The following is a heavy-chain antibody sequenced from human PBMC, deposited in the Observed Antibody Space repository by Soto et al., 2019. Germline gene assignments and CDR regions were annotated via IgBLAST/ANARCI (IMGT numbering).Heavy chain of an antibody. D-gene: IGHD6-13*01. Sequence: GESLKISCKGSGYSFTSYWIGWVRQMPGKGLEWMGIIYPGDSDTRYSPFFQGQVTISADKSISTAYLQWSSLKASDTAMYYCAKSLAAAGPYYYYGMDVWGQGTTVTVSS. CDR2: IYPGDSDT. V-gene: IGHV5-51*01. J-gene: IGHJ6*02. CDR1: GYSFTSYW. CDR3: AKSLAAAGPYYYYGMDV.